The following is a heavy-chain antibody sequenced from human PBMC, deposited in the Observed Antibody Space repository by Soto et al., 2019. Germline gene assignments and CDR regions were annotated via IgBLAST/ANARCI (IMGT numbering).Heavy chain of an antibody. V-gene: IGHV3-48*01. CDR1: GFTFSGYS. Sequence: EVQLVESGGGLVQPGGSLRLSCAASGFTFSGYSWNWVRQAPGKGLEWLSYISGTSSTIYYADSVEGRFTISRDNAKNSLYLQMNSLRAEDTAVYYCARDRAEDYWGQGTLVTVSS. CDR2: ISGTSSTI. CDR3: ARDRAEDY. J-gene: IGHJ4*02.